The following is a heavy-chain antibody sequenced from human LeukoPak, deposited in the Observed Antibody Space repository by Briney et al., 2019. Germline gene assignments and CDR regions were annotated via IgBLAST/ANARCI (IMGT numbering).Heavy chain of an antibody. V-gene: IGHV3-23*01. Sequence: GGSLRLSCAASGFTFSSYAMSWVRQAPGKGLEWVSAISGSGGSTYYADSVKGRFTISRDNSKNTLYLQMNSLRAEDTAVYYCAAGGLADYDFWSEFDYWGQGTLVTVSS. D-gene: IGHD3-3*01. J-gene: IGHJ4*02. CDR3: AAGGLADYDFWSEFDY. CDR2: ISGSGGST. CDR1: GFTFSSYA.